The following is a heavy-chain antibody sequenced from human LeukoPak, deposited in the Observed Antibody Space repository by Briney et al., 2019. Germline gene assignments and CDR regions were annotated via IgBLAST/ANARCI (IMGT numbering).Heavy chain of an antibody. J-gene: IGHJ6*02. D-gene: IGHD4-23*01. CDR2: IYYSGST. CDR3: ARHPLDPYGGNLYYYYYYGMDV. Sequence: PSETLSLTCTVSGGSISSHYWSWIRQPPGKGLEWIGYIYYSGSTNYNPSLKSRVTISVDTSKNQFSLKLSSVTAADTAVYYCARHPLDPYGGNLYYYYYYGMDVWGQGTTVTVSS. V-gene: IGHV4-59*08. CDR1: GGSISSHY.